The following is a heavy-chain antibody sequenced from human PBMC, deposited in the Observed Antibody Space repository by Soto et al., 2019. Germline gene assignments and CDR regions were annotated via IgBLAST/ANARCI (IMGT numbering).Heavy chain of an antibody. Sequence: GGSLRLSCSASGFTFTSYAMHWVRQAPGKGLEFVSAISSYGADTYYAGSVKGRFAISRDNSKNTLYLQMSSLRAEDTALYYCVKEGYMRSDWYGKFDYWGQGALVTVYS. J-gene: IGHJ4*02. CDR2: ISSYGADT. D-gene: IGHD6-19*01. CDR1: GFTFTSYA. CDR3: VKEGYMRSDWYGKFDY. V-gene: IGHV3-64D*06.